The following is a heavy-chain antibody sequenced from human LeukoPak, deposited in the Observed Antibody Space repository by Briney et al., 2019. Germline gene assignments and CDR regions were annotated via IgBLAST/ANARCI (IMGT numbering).Heavy chain of an antibody. V-gene: IGHV3-74*01. CDR2: INSDGSWT. D-gene: IGHD3-10*01. J-gene: IGHJ6*02. Sequence: GGSLRLSCAASGSYWMHWVRQAPGKGLVWVSHINSDGSWTSYADSVKGRFTISKDNAKDSLYLQMNSLRAEDSALYYCVKRSGGRSAASNSDYYYGMDVWGQGTTVTVSS. CDR3: VKRSGGRSAASNSDYYYGMDV. CDR1: GSYW.